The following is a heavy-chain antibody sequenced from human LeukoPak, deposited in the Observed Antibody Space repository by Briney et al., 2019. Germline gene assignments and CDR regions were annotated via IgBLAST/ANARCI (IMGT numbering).Heavy chain of an antibody. J-gene: IGHJ6*03. CDR3: AKFEGALLGNYYMDV. Sequence: PGGSLRLSCAASGFPFSRFAMSWVRQAPGKGLEWVSSISGGGDNTYFADSVKGRFTISRDNSKNTLFLQMVSLRAEDTAVYYCAKFEGALLGNYYMDVWGKGTTVTVSS. CDR2: ISGGGDNT. V-gene: IGHV3-23*01. CDR1: GFPFSRFA.